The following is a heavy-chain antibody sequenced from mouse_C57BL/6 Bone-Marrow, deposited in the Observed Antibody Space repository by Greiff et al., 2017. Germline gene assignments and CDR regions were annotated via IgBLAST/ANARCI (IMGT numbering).Heavy chain of an antibody. CDR3: VSMGASYYAMDY. CDR2: IDPANGNT. CDR1: GFNIKNTY. Sequence: EVQLQQSVAELVRPGASVKLSCTASGFNIKNTYMHWVKQRPEQGLEWIGRIDPANGNTKYAPQFQGTATLTADTSSNTAYLQLSGLTSEDTAVYYCVSMGASYYAMDYWGQGTSGTVSA. D-gene: IGHD3-1*01. V-gene: IGHV14-3*01. J-gene: IGHJ4*01.